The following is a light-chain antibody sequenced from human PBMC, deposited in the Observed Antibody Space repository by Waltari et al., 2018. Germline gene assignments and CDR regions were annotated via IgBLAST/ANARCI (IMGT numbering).Light chain of an antibody. J-gene: IGKJ2*01. V-gene: IGKV4-1*01. CDR1: QSVLYSSNNKNY. CDR3: QQYYSTPYT. Sequence: DIVMTQSPDSLAVSLGERATINCNSSQSVLYSSNNKNYFDWYQQKPGQPPKLLIYWASTRESGVPDRFSGSGSGTDFTLTISSLQAEDVAVYYCQQYYSTPYTFGQGTKLEIK. CDR2: WAS.